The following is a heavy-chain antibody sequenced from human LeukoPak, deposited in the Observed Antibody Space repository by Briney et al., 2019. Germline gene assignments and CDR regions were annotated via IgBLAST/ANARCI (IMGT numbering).Heavy chain of an antibody. CDR1: GLTLSSYA. CDR2: ISGGGDAT. J-gene: IGHJ6*04. Sequence: GGSLRLSCAVSGLTLSSYAMSWVRQGPGKGLEWVSTISGGGDATYYADSVKGRFTISRDNSKNTRYLQMNSLRAEDTAVYFCARGHYYGMDVWGKGTTVTISS. CDR3: ARGHYYGMDV. V-gene: IGHV3-23*01. D-gene: IGHD3-10*01.